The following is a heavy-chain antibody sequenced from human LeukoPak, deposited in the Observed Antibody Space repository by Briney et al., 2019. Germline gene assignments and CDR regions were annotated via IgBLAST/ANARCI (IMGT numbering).Heavy chain of an antibody. D-gene: IGHD3-10*01. Sequence: ASVKVSCKASGYTFTRYGISWVRQAPGQGLEWMGWISAYNGNTNYAQKLQGRVTMTTDTSTSTAYMELRSLRSDDTAVYYCARDRRRYYYGSGSSNWFDPWGQGTLVTVSS. J-gene: IGHJ5*02. CDR1: GYTFTRYG. V-gene: IGHV1-18*01. CDR3: ARDRRRYYYGSGSSNWFDP. CDR2: ISAYNGNT.